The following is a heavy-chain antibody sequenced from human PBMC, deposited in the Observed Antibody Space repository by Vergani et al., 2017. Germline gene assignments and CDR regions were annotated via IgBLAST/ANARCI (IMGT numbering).Heavy chain of an antibody. J-gene: IGHJ4*02. CDR2: IYSGGST. CDR1: GFTVSSNS. CDR3: ARDPIAVAGTGD. D-gene: IGHD6-19*01. Sequence: EVQLVESGGGLVQPGGSLRLSCAASGFTVSSNSMSGVGRAPGKGLEWVSVIYSGGSTYYADAVKGRFTISRHNSKNTLYLQMNMLRAEGTAVYYCARDPIAVAGTGDWGQGTLVTVSS. V-gene: IGHV3-53*04.